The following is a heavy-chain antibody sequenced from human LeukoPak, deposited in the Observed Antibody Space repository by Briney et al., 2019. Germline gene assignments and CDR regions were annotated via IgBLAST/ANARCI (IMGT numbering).Heavy chain of an antibody. Sequence: SETLSLTCTVFGGSISSSSYSWGWIRQPPGKGLEWIGSIDSSGNTYYNPSLKSRVTISVDTSKNQFSLKLSSVTAADTAVYYCARGLPQYSSYSRFDYWGQGTLVTVSS. V-gene: IGHV4-39*07. CDR3: ARGLPQYSSYSRFDY. CDR2: IDSSGNT. J-gene: IGHJ4*02. CDR1: GGSISSSSYS. D-gene: IGHD6-6*01.